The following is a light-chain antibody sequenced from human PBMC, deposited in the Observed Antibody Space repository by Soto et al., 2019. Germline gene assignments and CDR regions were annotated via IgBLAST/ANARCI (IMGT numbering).Light chain of an antibody. V-gene: IGKV1-27*01. CDR1: QGINHY. Sequence: DIQMTQSPSSLSAFVVDRVTITCRASQGINHYLAWFQQKPGKVPKLLIYATSTLQSGVPSRFSGSGFGTDFTLTISSLQPEDVATYYCQKHNSAPLFFGPGTKVDI. J-gene: IGKJ3*01. CDR2: ATS. CDR3: QKHNSAPLF.